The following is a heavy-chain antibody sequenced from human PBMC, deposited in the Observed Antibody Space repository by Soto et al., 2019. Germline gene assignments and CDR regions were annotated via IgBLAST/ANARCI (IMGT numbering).Heavy chain of an antibody. CDR1: GFTFSIYA. D-gene: IGHD1-7*01. Sequence: GGSLRLSCADSGFTFSIYAMSWVREAPGKGLEWVSAISGSGGSTYYADSVKGRFTISRDNSKNTLYLQMNSLRAEDTAVYYCAKDSELRRTYDAFDIWGQGTMVTVSS. CDR3: AKDSELRRTYDAFDI. J-gene: IGHJ3*02. V-gene: IGHV3-23*01. CDR2: ISGSGGST.